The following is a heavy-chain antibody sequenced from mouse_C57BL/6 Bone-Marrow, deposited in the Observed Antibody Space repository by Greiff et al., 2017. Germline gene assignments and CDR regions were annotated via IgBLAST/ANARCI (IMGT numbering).Heavy chain of an antibody. V-gene: IGHV1-81*01. CDR2: IYPRSGNT. CDR1: GYTFTSYG. J-gene: IGHJ1*03. Sequence: VKLMESGAELARPGASVKLSCKASGYTFTSYGISWVKQRTGQGLEWIGEIYPRSGNTYYNEKFKGKATLTADKSSSTAYMELRSLTSEDSAVYFCATYGYHWYFDVWGTGTTVTGSS. CDR3: ATYGYHWYFDV. D-gene: IGHD2-2*01.